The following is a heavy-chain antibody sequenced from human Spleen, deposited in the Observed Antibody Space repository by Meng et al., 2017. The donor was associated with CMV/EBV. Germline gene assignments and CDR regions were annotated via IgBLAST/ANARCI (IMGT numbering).Heavy chain of an antibody. CDR1: GFTVSSNS. Sequence: GESLKISCTASGFTVSSNSMSWVRQPPGKGLEWVSFIYTGGTTYYADSVKGRFTISRDNSKNTLYLQMNSLKTEDTAVYYCTTGVLIGTGTAFHMWGQGTMVTVSS. D-gene: IGHD2-8*02. V-gene: IGHV3-53*01. J-gene: IGHJ3*02. CDR2: IYTGGTT. CDR3: TTGVLIGTGTAFHM.